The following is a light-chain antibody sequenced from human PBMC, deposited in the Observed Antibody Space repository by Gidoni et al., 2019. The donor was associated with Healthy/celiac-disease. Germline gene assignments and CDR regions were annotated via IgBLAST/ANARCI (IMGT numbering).Light chain of an antibody. CDR3: QQYGSSPYT. J-gene: IGKJ2*01. CDR1: QSVSSSY. V-gene: IGKV3-20*01. CDR2: GAS. Sequence: EIVLTQSPGTLSLSPGERATLSCRASQSVSSSYLAWYQQKPGPAPRLLIYGASSSATGIPDRFSGSWSGTDFTLTISRLEPEDFAVYYCQQYGSSPYTFGQWTKLEIK.